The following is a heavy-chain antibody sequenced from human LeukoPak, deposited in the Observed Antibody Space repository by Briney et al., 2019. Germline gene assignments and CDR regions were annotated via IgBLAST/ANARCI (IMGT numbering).Heavy chain of an antibody. CDR2: IYYSGST. D-gene: IGHD1-26*01. J-gene: IGHJ3*02. CDR3: ARVWDSGSYYRDAFDI. Sequence: KPSETLSLTCTVSGGSISSYYWSWIRQPPGKGLEWIGYIYYSGSTNYNPSLKSRVTISVDTSKNQFSLKLSSVTAADTAVYYCARVWDSGSYYRDAFDIWGQGTMVTVSS. V-gene: IGHV4-59*01. CDR1: GGSISSYY.